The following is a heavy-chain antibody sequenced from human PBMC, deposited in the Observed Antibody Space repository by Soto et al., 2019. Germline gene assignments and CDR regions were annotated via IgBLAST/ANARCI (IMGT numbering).Heavy chain of an antibody. V-gene: IGHV3-23*01. CDR1: GFTFSNYA. D-gene: IGHD1-26*01. J-gene: IGHJ6*02. CDR3: ANPPPTMESTIYYYYGMDV. Sequence: EVQLLESGGGLVQPGGSLRLSCAASGFTFSNYAMTWVRQAPGKGLEWVSAISGSGGSTYYADSVKGRFTISRDNSKNTLYIQMDSLRAEHTAVYYCANPPPTMESTIYYYYGMDVWGQGTTVTVSS. CDR2: ISGSGGST.